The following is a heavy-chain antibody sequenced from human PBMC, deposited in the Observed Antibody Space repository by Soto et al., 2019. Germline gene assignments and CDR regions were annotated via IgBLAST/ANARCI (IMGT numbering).Heavy chain of an antibody. CDR3: ARVRKRYQLLPSYYNGRDG. J-gene: IGHJ6*02. D-gene: IGHD2-2*01. CDR2: IIPIFGTA. V-gene: IGHV1-69*13. Sequence: SVKVSCKASGGTFSSYAISWVRQAPGQGLEWMGGIIPIFGTANYAQKFQGRVTITADESTSTAYMGLSSLRSEETAVYYCARVRKRYQLLPSYYNGRDGWRQQTRCGISS. CDR1: GGTFSSYA.